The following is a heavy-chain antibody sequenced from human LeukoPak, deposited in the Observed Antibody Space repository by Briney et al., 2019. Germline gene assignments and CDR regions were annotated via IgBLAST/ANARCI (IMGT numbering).Heavy chain of an antibody. J-gene: IGHJ4*02. V-gene: IGHV4-39*01. CDR2: IYYSGST. D-gene: IGHD4-17*01. Sequence: SETLSLTCTVSGGSISSSSYYWGWIRQPPGKGLEWIGSIYYSGSTYYNPSLKSRVTISVDTSKNQFSLKLSSVSAADTAVYYCASALGTVTTFDYWGQGTLVTVSS. CDR3: ASALGTVTTFDY. CDR1: GGSISSSSYY.